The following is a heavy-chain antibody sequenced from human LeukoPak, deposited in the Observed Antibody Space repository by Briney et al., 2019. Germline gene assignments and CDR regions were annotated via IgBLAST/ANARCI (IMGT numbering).Heavy chain of an antibody. D-gene: IGHD6-19*01. CDR2: INHSGST. V-gene: IGHV4-34*01. CDR1: GGSFSGYY. Sequence: PSETLSLTCAVYGGSFSGYYWSWIRLPPGKGLEWIGEINHSGSTNYNPSLKSRVTISVDTSKNQFSLKLSSVTAADTAVYYCARRRPHEIRNSGWSSAFDYWGQGTLVTVSS. CDR3: ARRRPHEIRNSGWSSAFDY. J-gene: IGHJ4*02.